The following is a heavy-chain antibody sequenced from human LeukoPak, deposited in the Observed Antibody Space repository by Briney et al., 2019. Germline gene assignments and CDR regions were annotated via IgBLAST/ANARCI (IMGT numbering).Heavy chain of an antibody. Sequence: ETGGSLRLSCAASGFTFSSYAMSWVRQAPGKGLEWVSAISGSGGSTYYADSVKGRFTISRDNSKNTLYLQMNSLRAEDTAVYYCVAAGNYYYYMDVWGKGTTVTVSS. CDR2: ISGSGGST. V-gene: IGHV3-23*01. CDR1: GFTFSSYA. CDR3: VAAGNYYYYMDV. D-gene: IGHD6-25*01. J-gene: IGHJ6*03.